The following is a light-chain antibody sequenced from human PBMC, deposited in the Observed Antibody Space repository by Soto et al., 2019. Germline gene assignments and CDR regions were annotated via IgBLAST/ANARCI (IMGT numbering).Light chain of an antibody. V-gene: IGKV3-20*01. CDR1: QSVSSSY. CDR3: QQYGGSSWT. CDR2: GAS. Sequence: ELVMTQSPGTLSLSPGERATLSCRASQSVSSSYFAWYQQKPGQAPRLLIYGASSRATGIPDRFSGSGSGTDFTLTISRLEPEDFAVYYCQQYGGSSWTFGQGTKV. J-gene: IGKJ1*01.